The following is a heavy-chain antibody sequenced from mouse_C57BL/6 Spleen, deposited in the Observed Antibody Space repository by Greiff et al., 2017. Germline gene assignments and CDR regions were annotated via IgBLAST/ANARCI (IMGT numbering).Heavy chain of an antibody. CDR2: FYPGSGSI. CDR1: GYTFTEYT. J-gene: IGHJ2*01. Sequence: VQLQQPGAELVKPGASVKLSCKASGYTFTEYTIHWVKQRSGQGLEWIGWFYPGSGSIKYNEKFKDKATLTADKSSSTVYMELSRLTSEDSAVYFCARHEGRTYGKESHFDYWGQGTTLTVSS. V-gene: IGHV1-62-2*01. CDR3: ARHEGRTYGKESHFDY. D-gene: IGHD1-1*01.